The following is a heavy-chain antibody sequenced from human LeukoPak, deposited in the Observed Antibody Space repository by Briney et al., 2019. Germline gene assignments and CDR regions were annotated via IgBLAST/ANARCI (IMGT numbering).Heavy chain of an antibody. D-gene: IGHD1-26*01. J-gene: IGHJ4*02. Sequence: SETLSLTCAVYGGSFSGYYWSWIRQPPGKGLEWIGEINHSGSTYYNPSLKSRVTISVDTSKNQFSLKLSSVTAADTAVYYCAARDKWELLRDWGQGTLVTVSS. CDR1: GGSFSGYY. CDR3: AARDKWELLRD. V-gene: IGHV4-34*01. CDR2: INHSGST.